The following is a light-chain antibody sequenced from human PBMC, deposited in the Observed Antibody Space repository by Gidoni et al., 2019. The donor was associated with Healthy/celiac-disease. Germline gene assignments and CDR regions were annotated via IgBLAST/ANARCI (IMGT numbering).Light chain of an antibody. CDR1: QSVTNNY. CDR3: QQSGSSPYT. J-gene: IGKJ2*01. CDR2: DAS. V-gene: IGKV3-20*01. Sequence: IVLTQSPGTLSLSPGERATLSCRASQSVTNNYLAWYQQKPGQAPRLVIYDASNRATGIPDRVSGSGSGPDFTLTISRLEPEDFAVYYCQQSGSSPYTFGQGSKLEIK.